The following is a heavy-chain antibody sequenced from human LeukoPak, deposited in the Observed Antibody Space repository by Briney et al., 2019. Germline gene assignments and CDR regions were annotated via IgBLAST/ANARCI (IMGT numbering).Heavy chain of an antibody. CDR3: ATKDYYDSSGYYYY. Sequence: GASVKVSCKASGGTFSSYAISWVRQAPGQGLEWMGGIIPIFGTANYAQKFQGRVTITADKSTSTAYMELSGLRSEDTAVYYCATKDYYDSSGYYYYWGQGTLVTVSS. CDR2: IIPIFGTA. CDR1: GGTFSSYA. V-gene: IGHV1-69*06. D-gene: IGHD3-22*01. J-gene: IGHJ4*02.